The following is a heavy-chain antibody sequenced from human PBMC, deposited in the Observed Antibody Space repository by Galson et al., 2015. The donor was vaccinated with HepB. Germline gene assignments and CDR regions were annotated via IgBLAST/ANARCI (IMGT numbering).Heavy chain of an antibody. CDR1: GGSISSSSYY. Sequence: ETLSLTCAVSGGSISSSSYYWGWIRQPPGKGLEWIGSIYYSGSTYYNPSLKSRVTISVDTSKNQFSLKLSSVTAADTAVYYCARGRDSGSYFGNWYFDLWGRGTLVTVSS. V-gene: IGHV4-39*07. CDR2: IYYSGST. CDR3: ARGRDSGSYFGNWYFDL. D-gene: IGHD1-26*01. J-gene: IGHJ2*01.